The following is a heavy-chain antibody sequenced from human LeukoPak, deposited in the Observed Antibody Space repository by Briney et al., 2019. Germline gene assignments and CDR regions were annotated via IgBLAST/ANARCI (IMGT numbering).Heavy chain of an antibody. CDR3: ARVRGYYYDSSGYYYVPTLLDY. Sequence: PSETLSLTCTVSGASISSGGYYWSWIRQHPGKGLEWIGYIYYSGSTYYNPSLKSRVTISVDTSKNQFSLKLSSVTAADTAVYYCARVRGYYYDSSGYYYVPTLLDYWGQGTLVTVSS. V-gene: IGHV4-31*03. CDR2: IYYSGST. J-gene: IGHJ4*02. D-gene: IGHD3-22*01. CDR1: GASISSGGYY.